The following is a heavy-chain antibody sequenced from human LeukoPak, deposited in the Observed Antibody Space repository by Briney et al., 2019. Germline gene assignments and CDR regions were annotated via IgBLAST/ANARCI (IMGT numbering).Heavy chain of an antibody. CDR3: VKGGWLDN. V-gene: IGHV3-23*01. Sequence: PGGSLRLSCSASGFTFSSYAMHWVRQAPGKGLEWVSGVSSSGDNRHYADSVKGRFTISRDNSNNTLYLHTNSLRAEDTAVYYCVKGGWLDNWGQGTLVTVSS. CDR1: GFTFSSYA. J-gene: IGHJ4*02. D-gene: IGHD6-19*01. CDR2: VSSSGDNR.